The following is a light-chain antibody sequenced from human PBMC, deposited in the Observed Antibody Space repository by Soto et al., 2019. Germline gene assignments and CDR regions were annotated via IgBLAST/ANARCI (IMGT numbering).Light chain of an antibody. CDR3: QQYHSWPIT. V-gene: IGKV3D-15*01. J-gene: IGKJ5*01. Sequence: EIVMTQSPATLSVSPGESATLSFRASHSINRDLALYEQKPGQTPRRVIYGASTWGTGVPPRFTGSGSGTEFTLTISNLQSEDFAVYYCQQYHSWPITFGQGTRLEI. CDR2: GAS. CDR1: HSINRD.